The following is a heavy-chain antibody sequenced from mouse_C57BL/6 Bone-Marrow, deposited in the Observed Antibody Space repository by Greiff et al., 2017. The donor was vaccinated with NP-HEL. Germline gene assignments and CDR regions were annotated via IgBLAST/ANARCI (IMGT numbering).Heavy chain of an antibody. CDR2: IYTGDGDT. CDR1: GYAFSSSW. CDR3: ARTGSSY. J-gene: IGHJ2*01. D-gene: IGHD1-1*01. V-gene: IGHV1-82*01. Sequence: VQLQQSGPELVKPGASVKISCKASGYAFSSSWMNWVKQRPGTGLEWIGRIYTGDGDTNYNGKFKGKATLTADKSSSTAYMQLSSLTSEDSAVYFCARTGSSYWGQGTTLTVSS.